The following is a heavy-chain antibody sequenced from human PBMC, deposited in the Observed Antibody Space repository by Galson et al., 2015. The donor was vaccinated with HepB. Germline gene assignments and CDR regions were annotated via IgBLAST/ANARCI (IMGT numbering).Heavy chain of an antibody. CDR2: INHSGST. J-gene: IGHJ5*02. CDR1: GGSFSGYY. CDR3: ARRLLLWFGEPRGHWFDP. Sequence: SETLSLTCAVYGGSFSGYYWSWIRQSPGKGLEWIGEINHSGSTNYNPSLKSRVTISVDTSKNQFSLKLSSVTAADTAVYYCARRLLLWFGEPRGHWFDPWGQGTLVTVSS. V-gene: IGHV4-34*01. D-gene: IGHD3-10*01.